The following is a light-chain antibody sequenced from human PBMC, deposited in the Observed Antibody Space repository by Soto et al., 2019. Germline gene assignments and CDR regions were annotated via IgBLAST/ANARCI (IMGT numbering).Light chain of an antibody. J-gene: IGKJ1*01. CDR1: QDITNF. CDR3: QQYDLLPWT. V-gene: IGKV1-33*01. Sequence: DIQMTQSPSSLSASVGDRVTITCQASQDITNFLNWYQQKPGKAPKLLIYAASNLETGVPSRFSGGGSGADFTFTISSLQPEDVATYYFQQYDLLPWTFGQGTKVEIK. CDR2: AAS.